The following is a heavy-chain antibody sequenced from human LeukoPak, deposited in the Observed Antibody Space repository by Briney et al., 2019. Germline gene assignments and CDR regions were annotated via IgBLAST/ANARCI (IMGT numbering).Heavy chain of an antibody. CDR3: ARDLYSGLIAYAFDI. V-gene: IGHV3-30*03. D-gene: IGHD5-12*01. CDR2: ISYDGSNK. J-gene: IGHJ3*02. CDR1: GFTFTTAW. Sequence: GGSLRLSCTASGFTFTTAWMSWVRQAPGKGLEWVTIISYDGSNKYYADSVKGRFTISRDNSKNTLYLQLNSLRTEDTAVYYCARDLYSGLIAYAFDIWGQGTMVTVSS.